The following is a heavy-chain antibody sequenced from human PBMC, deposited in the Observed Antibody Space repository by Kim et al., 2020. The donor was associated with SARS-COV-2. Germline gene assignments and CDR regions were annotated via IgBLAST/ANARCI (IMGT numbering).Heavy chain of an antibody. CDR1: GFPFSSYA. CDR3: VRQRSGGSSGMDV. Sequence: GGSLRLSCTASGFPFSSYALHWVRQAPGKGLEWVALISYDGSNKYYPDSVKGRFTISRDNSKNTLYLQLNSLRAEDTAVYYCVRQRSGGSSGMDVWGQGTTVTVSS. D-gene: IGHD2-15*01. V-gene: IGHV3-30*04. CDR2: ISYDGSNK. J-gene: IGHJ6*02.